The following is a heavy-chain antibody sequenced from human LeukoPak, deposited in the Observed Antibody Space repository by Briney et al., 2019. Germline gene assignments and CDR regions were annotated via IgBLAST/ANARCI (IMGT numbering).Heavy chain of an antibody. CDR1: GFTFSSHV. V-gene: IGHV3-23*01. D-gene: IGHD3-22*01. CDR2: ISASGGTT. CDR3: ARKDVLTGSYFDY. Sequence: GGSLRLSCAASGFTFSSHVVSWVRQAPGKGLEWVSGISASGGTTYYADSVKGRFTISRGNSKNTLYLQMNSLRAEDTAVYYCARKDVLTGSYFDYWGQGTPVTVSS. J-gene: IGHJ4*02.